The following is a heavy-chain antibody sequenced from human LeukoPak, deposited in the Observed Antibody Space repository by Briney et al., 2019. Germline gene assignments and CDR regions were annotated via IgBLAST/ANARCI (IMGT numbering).Heavy chain of an antibody. J-gene: IGHJ4*02. CDR3: TKRVKYGGTWDHFAD. D-gene: IGHD1-26*01. Sequence: GGSLRLSCAASGFAFDNYRISWLRQAPGKGLEWVSTVNADGGNTYYADSVKGRCTISRDNSKCTLILQMNSLRVEDTALYYCTKRVKYGGTWDHFADWGQGTLVTVSS. CDR1: GFAFDNYR. V-gene: IGHV3-23*01. CDR2: VNADGGNT.